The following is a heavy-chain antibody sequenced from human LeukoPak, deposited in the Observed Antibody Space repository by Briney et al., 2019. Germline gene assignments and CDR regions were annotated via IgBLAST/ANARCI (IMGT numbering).Heavy chain of an antibody. J-gene: IGHJ5*02. CDR3: ARKLGYCSSTSCPNWFDP. CDR1: GFTFSSYG. D-gene: IGHD2-2*01. CDR2: IWYDGSNR. V-gene: IGHV3-33*01. Sequence: GGSLRLSCAASGFTFSSYGMYWVRQAPGKGPEWGAVIWYDGSNRYYADSVKGRFTISRDNSKNTLYLQMNSLRAEDTAVYYCARKLGYCSSTSCPNWFDPWGQGTLVTVSS.